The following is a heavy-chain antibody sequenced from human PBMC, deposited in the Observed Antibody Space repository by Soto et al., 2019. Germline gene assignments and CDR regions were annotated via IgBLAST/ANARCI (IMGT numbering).Heavy chain of an antibody. V-gene: IGHV3-30*18. J-gene: IGHJ4*02. CDR2: KSYDGINK. Sequence: QVQLVESGGGVVQPGRSLRLSCAASGFTFSSYGMHWVRQAPGKGLEWVAFKSYDGINKYYADSVKGRFTISRDNSKNTRYLQMSSLRAEETAVYYCAKDRWVRQLRSYFDYWGQGTLVTVSS. CDR3: AKDRWVRQLRSYFDY. D-gene: IGHD4-17*01. CDR1: GFTFSSYG.